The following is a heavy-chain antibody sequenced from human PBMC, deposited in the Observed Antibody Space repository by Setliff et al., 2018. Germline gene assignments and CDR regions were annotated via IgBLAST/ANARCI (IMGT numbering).Heavy chain of an antibody. D-gene: IGHD6-6*01. J-gene: IGHJ6*03. CDR3: AREGVDSRSSTDYRYYMDV. V-gene: IGHV1-69*05. CDR1: GGTFKNYG. Sequence: SVKVSCKASGGTFKNYGISWVRQAPGQGLEWMGGIIPIFGATNYAQKFQGRATIITDESTSTAYMELSSLRSEDTAVYYCAREGVDSRSSTDYRYYMDVWGKGTTVTVSS. CDR2: IIPIFGAT.